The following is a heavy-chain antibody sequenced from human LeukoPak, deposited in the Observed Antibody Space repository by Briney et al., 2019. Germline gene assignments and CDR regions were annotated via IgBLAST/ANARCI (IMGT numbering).Heavy chain of an antibody. J-gene: IGHJ4*02. Sequence: GGSLRLSCAASGFPFSDYYMNWVRQAPGKGLEWVSVIYSGGSTYYADSVKGRFTISRDNSKNTLYLQMNSLRAEDTAVYYCARDLLMVRGVIGENDYWGQGTLVTVSS. CDR3: ARDLLMVRGVIGENDY. V-gene: IGHV3-66*01. CDR2: IYSGGST. D-gene: IGHD3-10*01. CDR1: GFPFSDYY.